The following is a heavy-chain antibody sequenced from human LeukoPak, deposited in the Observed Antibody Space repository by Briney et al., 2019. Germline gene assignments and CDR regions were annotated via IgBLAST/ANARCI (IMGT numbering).Heavy chain of an antibody. Sequence: GGSLRLSCAASGFTVSTYYMSWVRQAPGKGLEWVSVIYSGGNTYYAESVKGRFTISRDNSKNTVSLQMNSLRAEDTAMYYCARGRLDRDGYIFDYWGQGTLVTVSS. J-gene: IGHJ4*02. CDR2: IYSGGNT. CDR3: ARGRLDRDGYIFDY. CDR1: GFTVSTYY. D-gene: IGHD3-22*01. V-gene: IGHV3-53*01.